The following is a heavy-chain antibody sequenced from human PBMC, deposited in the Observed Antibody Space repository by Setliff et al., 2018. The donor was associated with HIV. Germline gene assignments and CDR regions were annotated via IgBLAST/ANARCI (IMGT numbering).Heavy chain of an antibody. J-gene: IGHJ4*02. Sequence: SETLSLTCTGSGDSIRTGAYYWGWIRQPPGKGLAWIGSVYYDGRTFYNPSLKSRLAISVDTSKNQFSLRLNSVTAADTAVYYCASVQVDSSGPFDYWGQGTLVTVSS. CDR2: VYYDGRT. D-gene: IGHD6-19*01. CDR1: GDSIRTGAYY. V-gene: IGHV4-39*07. CDR3: ASVQVDSSGPFDY.